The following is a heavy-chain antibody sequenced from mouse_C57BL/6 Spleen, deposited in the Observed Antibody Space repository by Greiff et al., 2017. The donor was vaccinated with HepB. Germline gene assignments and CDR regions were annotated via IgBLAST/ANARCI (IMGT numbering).Heavy chain of an antibody. CDR1: GYTFTSYW. J-gene: IGHJ3*01. Sequence: QVQLQQPGAELVRPGSSVKLSCKASGYTFTSYWMDWVKQRPGQGLAWIGNIYPSDSETHYNQKFKDKATLTVDKSSSTAYMQRSSLTSEDSAVYYGVRAYKAWVAYWGQGTLVTVSA. V-gene: IGHV1-61*01. CDR3: VRAYKAWVAY. D-gene: IGHD3-3*01. CDR2: IYPSDSET.